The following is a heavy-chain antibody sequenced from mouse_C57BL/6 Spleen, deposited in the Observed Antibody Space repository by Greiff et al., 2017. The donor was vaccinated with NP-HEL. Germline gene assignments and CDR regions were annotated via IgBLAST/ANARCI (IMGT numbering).Heavy chain of an antibody. V-gene: IGHV7-3*01. CDR2: IRNKANGYTT. CDR3: ARCPPFYWYFDV. Sequence: EVQLVESGGGLVQPGGSLSLSCAASGFTFTDYYMSWVRQPPGKALEWLGFIRNKANGYTTEYSASVKGRFTISRDNSQSILYLQMNALRAEDSATYYCARCPPFYWYFDVWGTGTTVTVSS. CDR1: GFTFTDYY. J-gene: IGHJ1*03.